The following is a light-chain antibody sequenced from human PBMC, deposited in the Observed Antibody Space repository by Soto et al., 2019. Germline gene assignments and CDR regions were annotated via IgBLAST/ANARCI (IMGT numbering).Light chain of an antibody. V-gene: IGKV3-15*01. CDR2: DAS. J-gene: IGKJ4*01. CDR3: QQFNYWPLT. Sequence: IVMKQSPSTLSVSPGDRATITCRARRGISSCLAWYQQKPGPAPRLLIYDASAMATGVPARFSGSGSGAEFTLTISSLQSEDFAVYYCQQFNYWPLTFGGGTKVDIK. CDR1: RGISSC.